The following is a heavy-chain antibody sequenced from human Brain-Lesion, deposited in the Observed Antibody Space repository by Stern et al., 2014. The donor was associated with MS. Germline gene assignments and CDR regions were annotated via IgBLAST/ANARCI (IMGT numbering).Heavy chain of an antibody. D-gene: IGHD3-3*01. CDR1: GFTFGNYW. J-gene: IGHJ6*02. CDR3: ARVYNTIYGIVTQRGSGMDV. V-gene: IGHV3-7*01. CDR2: LNEAGNVK. Sequence: EVQLVESGGGLVQPGGSLTISCTAAGFTFGNYWMTWVRQAPGKGLQWVANLNEAGNVKNYVDSVKGRFTISRDNARNSLYLQMNSLRVEDTALYYCARVYNTIYGIVTQRGSGMDVWGQGTTVIVSS.